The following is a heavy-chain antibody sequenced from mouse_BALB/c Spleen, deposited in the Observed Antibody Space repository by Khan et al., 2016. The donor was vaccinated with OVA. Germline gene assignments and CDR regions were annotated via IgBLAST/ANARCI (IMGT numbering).Heavy chain of an antibody. CDR3: ARRHYGPFAF. J-gene: IGHJ3*01. D-gene: IGHD1-1*01. Sequence: EVELVESGGGLVKPGGSLKLSCAASGFTFSTYAMSWVRQTPEKRLEWVATISSVSTYTYYPDSVKGRFTISRDTAKNPPYLQMSSLRSEDTAMYYCARRHYGPFAFWGRGTLVTVSA. V-gene: IGHV5-9-3*01. CDR2: ISSVSTYT. CDR1: GFTFSTYA.